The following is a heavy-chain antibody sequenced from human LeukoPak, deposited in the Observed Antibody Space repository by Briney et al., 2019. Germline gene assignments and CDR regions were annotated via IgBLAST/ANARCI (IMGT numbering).Heavy chain of an antibody. Sequence: SQTLSLTCTVSGGSISSANYYWSWIRQPPGKGLEWIGYIYYSGGTYYNPSLKSRVTISVDTSKNQFSLKLSSVTAADTAVYYCYGSGYWGQGTLVTVSS. D-gene: IGHD3-10*01. CDR3: YGSGY. CDR2: IYYSGGT. J-gene: IGHJ4*02. CDR1: GGSISSANYY. V-gene: IGHV4-30-4*01.